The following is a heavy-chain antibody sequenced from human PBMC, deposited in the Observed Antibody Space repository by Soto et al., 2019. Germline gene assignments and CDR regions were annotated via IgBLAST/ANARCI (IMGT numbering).Heavy chain of an antibody. CDR3: ARGRSSSWYGGLDY. CDR2: IWYDGSNK. D-gene: IGHD6-13*01. V-gene: IGHV3-33*01. Sequence: GGSLRLSCAASGFTFSSYGMHWVRQAPGKGLEWVAVIWYDGSNKYYEDSVKGRFTISRDNSKNTLYLQMNSLRAEDTAVYYCARGRSSSWYGGLDYWGQGTLVTVSS. J-gene: IGHJ4*02. CDR1: GFTFSSYG.